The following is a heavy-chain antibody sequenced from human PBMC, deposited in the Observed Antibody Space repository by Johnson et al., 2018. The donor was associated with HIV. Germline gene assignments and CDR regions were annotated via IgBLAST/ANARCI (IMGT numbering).Heavy chain of an antibody. CDR3: ARELRGGHTDAFDI. Sequence: QVQLVESGGGVVQPGGSLRLSCAASGFTLNSHGMHWVRQAPGKGLEWVAVISYDGSNKYYADSVKGRFTISRDNAKNSLSLQMNSLRAEDTAVYYCARELRGGHTDAFDIWGQGTMVTVSS. D-gene: IGHD5-18*01. V-gene: IGHV3-30*19. CDR1: GFTLNSHG. J-gene: IGHJ3*02. CDR2: ISYDGSNK.